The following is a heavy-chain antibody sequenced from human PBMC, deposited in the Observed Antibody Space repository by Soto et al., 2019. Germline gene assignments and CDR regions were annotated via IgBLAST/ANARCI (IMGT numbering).Heavy chain of an antibody. CDR1: GFTFSGSA. CDR3: TSHSPEDMVRN. CDR2: IRNKANSYAT. J-gene: IGHJ4*02. Sequence: EVQLVESGGGLVQPGGSLKLSCVASGFTFSGSAMHWVRQASGKGLEWVGRIRNKANSYATAYAASVKGRFTISRDDANNTAYLQMNSLKTEDTAVYYCTSHSPEDMVRNWGQGTIVTVSS. V-gene: IGHV3-73*02. D-gene: IGHD2-8*01.